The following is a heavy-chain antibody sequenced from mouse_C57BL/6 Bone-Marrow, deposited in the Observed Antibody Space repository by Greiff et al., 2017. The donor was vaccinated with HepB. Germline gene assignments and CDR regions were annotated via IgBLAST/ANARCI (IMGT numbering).Heavy chain of an antibody. CDR1: GFTFSSYA. CDR2: LSSGGDYI. D-gene: IGHD2-5*01. Sequence: EVMLVESGAGLVKPGGSLKLSCAASGFTFSSYAMSWVRQTPEKRLEWVAYLSSGGDYIYYADTVKGRFTISRDNARNTLYLQMSSLKSEDTAMYYCTSLAYYSTRMDYWGQGTSVTVSS. J-gene: IGHJ4*01. V-gene: IGHV5-9-1*02. CDR3: TSLAYYSTRMDY.